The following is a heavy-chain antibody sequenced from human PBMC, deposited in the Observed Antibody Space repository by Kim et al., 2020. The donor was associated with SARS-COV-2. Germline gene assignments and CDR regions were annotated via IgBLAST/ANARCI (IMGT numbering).Heavy chain of an antibody. Sequence: GGSLRLSCGGSGSMFDGHTMNWVRQAPGKGLEWVSWIFSSSGVKGYADSVKGRFTISKDNAKNSVYLQMNSLRAEDTALYYCGIDVSAGGMDVWGPGTTLTVPS. J-gene: IGHJ6*01. CDR2: IFSSSGVK. V-gene: IGHV3-9*01. CDR1: GSMFDGHT. CDR3: GIDVSAGGMDV.